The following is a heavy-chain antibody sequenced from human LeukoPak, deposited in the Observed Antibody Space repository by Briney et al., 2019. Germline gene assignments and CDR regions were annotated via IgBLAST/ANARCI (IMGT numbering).Heavy chain of an antibody. Sequence: ASVKVSCKASGYTFTSYYMHWVRQAPGQGLEWMGIINPSGGSTSYAQKFQGRVTMTRDTSTSTVYMELSSLRSEDTAVYYCARGLVVRWATADWFDPWGQGTLVTVSS. CDR2: INPSGGST. V-gene: IGHV1-46*01. CDR3: ARGLVVRWATADWFDP. CDR1: GYTFTSYY. J-gene: IGHJ5*02. D-gene: IGHD3-10*01.